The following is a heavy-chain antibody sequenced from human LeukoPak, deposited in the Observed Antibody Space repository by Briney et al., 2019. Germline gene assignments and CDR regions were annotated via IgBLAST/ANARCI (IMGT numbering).Heavy chain of an antibody. CDR3: AEEVGATYPTFDY. V-gene: IGHV3-23*01. J-gene: IGHJ4*02. D-gene: IGHD1-26*01. CDR2: ISGSGGST. Sequence: GGSLRLSCAASGFNFFNIFISWVRQAPGEGVGWVSSISGSGGSTYYADSVKGRFTISRDNSKNTLYLQMNSPRAEDTAVYYCAEEVGATYPTFDYWGQGTLVTVSS. CDR1: GFNFFNIF.